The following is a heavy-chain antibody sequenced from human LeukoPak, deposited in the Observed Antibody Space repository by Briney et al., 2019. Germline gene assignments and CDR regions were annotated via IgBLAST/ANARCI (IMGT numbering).Heavy chain of an antibody. J-gene: IGHJ4*02. CDR2: INQDGSAQ. Sequence: GGSLRLSCAASGFTSGTSWMSWVRQAPGKGLGWVANINQDGSAQYYVDSVKGRFTLSRDNTKSSLYLQMNCLRAEDTAVYYCARSARWGQGTLVTVSS. CDR3: ARSAR. CDR1: GFTSGTSW. V-gene: IGHV3-7*01.